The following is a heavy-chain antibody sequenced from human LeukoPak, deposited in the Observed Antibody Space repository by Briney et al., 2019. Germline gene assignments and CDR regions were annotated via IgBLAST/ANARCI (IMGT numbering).Heavy chain of an antibody. CDR3: TTEIGYYYDSSGSR. D-gene: IGHD3-22*01. V-gene: IGHV3-15*01. J-gene: IGHJ4*02. CDR2: IKSKTDGGTT. Sequence: GGSLRLSCAASGFTFSNAWMSWVRQAPGKGLEWVGRIKSKTDGGTTDYAAPVKGRFTISRDDSKNTLYLQMNSLKTEDAAVYYCTTEIGYYYDSSGSRWGQGTLVTVSS. CDR1: GFTFSNAW.